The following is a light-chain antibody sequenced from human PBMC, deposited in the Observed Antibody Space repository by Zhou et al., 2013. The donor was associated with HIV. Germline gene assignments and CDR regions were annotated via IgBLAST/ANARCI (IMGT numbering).Light chain of an antibody. V-gene: IGKV1-5*03. J-gene: IGKJ3*01. CDR1: QSVGSW. CDR2: KAS. CDR3: QQYNSYPLT. Sequence: DIQMTQSPSTLSASIGDRVNITCRASQSVGSWLAWFQHKPGKAPRLLIQKASTLESGVPSRFSGSGSGTEFTLSISGLQPDDFATYYCQQYNSYPLTFGPGTKVGYQT.